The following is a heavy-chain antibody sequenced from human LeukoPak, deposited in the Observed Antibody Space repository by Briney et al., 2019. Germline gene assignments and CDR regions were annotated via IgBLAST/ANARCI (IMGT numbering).Heavy chain of an antibody. J-gene: IGHJ3*02. CDR1: GFTFSSYA. D-gene: IGHD6-19*01. V-gene: IGHV3-30*04. CDR2: ISYDGSNK. Sequence: GGSLRLSCAASGFTFSSYAMHWVRQAPGKGLEWVAVISYDGSNKYYADSVKGRFTISRDNSKNTLYLQMNSLRAEDTAVYYCARGTGPASSGWYQLDDAFDIWGQGTMVTVSS. CDR3: ARGTGPASSGWYQLDDAFDI.